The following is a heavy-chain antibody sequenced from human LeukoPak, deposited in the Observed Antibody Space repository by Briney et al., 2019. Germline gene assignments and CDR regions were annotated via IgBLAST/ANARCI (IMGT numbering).Heavy chain of an antibody. Sequence: SETLSLTCAVSGGSFSNYYWSWIRQSPGEGLEWIGEINHSGNTNYNPSLKRRVTISLDTSKHQFSLKLSSVTAADTAVYYCARRGFGEFPYYFDYWAQGTLVTVSS. V-gene: IGHV4-34*01. CDR2: INHSGNT. J-gene: IGHJ4*02. D-gene: IGHD3-10*01. CDR3: ARRGFGEFPYYFDY. CDR1: GGSFSNYY.